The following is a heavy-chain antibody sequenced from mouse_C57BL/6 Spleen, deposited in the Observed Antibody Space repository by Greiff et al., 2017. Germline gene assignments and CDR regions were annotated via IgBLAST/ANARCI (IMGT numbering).Heavy chain of an antibody. D-gene: IGHD1-1*01. V-gene: IGHV1-42*01. CDR3: ASLYYYGSSWYFDV. CDR2: INPSTGGT. Sequence: VQLKQSGPELVKPGASVKISYMNWVKQSPEKSLEWIGEINPSTGGTTSNQKFKAKATLTVDKSSSTAYMQLKSLTSEDSAVYYCASLYYYGSSWYFDVWGTGTTVTVSS. J-gene: IGHJ1*03.